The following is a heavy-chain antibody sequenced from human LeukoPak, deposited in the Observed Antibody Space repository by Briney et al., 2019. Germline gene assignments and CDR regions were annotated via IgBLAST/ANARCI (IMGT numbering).Heavy chain of an antibody. V-gene: IGHV3-15*01. Sequence: GGSLRLSCAASGFTFSNACMSWVRQAPGKGLEWVGRIKSKTDGGTTDYAAPVKGRFTISRDDSKNTPYLQMNSLKTEDTAMYYCTTDRGTWLQFHYYGMDVWGQGTTVTVSS. CDR3: TTDRGTWLQFHYYGMDV. CDR1: GFTFSNAC. D-gene: IGHD5-24*01. J-gene: IGHJ6*02. CDR2: IKSKTDGGTT.